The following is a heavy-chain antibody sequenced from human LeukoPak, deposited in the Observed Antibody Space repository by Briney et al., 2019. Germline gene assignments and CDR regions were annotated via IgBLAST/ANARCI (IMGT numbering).Heavy chain of an antibody. CDR1: GGSISRYD. J-gene: IGHJ4*02. CDR2: IYYSGST. CDR3: ARSYYYDSSGYTLFDD. D-gene: IGHD3-22*01. Sequence: SETLSLTCTVSGGSISRYDWNWIRQPPGKGLEWIGSIYYSGSTNYNPSLKSRVTISVDTSKNQFSLKLSSVTAADTAVYYCARSYYYDSSGYTLFDDWGQGTLVTVSS. V-gene: IGHV4-59*01.